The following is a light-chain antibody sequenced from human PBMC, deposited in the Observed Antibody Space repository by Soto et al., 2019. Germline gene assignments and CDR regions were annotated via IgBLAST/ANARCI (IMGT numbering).Light chain of an antibody. Sequence: QSALTQPASVSGSPGQSITISCTGTSSDIGSYNSVSWYQHHPGKAPKLMIYEVSNRPSGVSNRFSGSKSGNTASLTISGLQAEEEAAYYCSSLTSSSTVVFGGGTKVTVL. CDR2: EVS. J-gene: IGLJ2*01. CDR1: SSDIGSYNS. CDR3: SSLTSSSTVV. V-gene: IGLV2-14*01.